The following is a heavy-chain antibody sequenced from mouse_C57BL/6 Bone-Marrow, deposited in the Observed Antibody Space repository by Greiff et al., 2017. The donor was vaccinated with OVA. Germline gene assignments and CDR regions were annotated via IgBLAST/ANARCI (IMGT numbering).Heavy chain of an antibody. J-gene: IGHJ3*01. CDR2: ISSGSSTI. CDR1: GFTFSDYG. Sequence: EVKLMESGGGLVKPGGSLKLSCAASGFTFSDYGMHWVRQAPEKGLEWVAYISSGSSTIYYADTVKGRFTISRDNAKNTLFLQMTSLRSEDTAMYYCANLPWFAYWGQGTLVTVSA. CDR3: ANLPWFAY. D-gene: IGHD2-1*01. V-gene: IGHV5-17*01.